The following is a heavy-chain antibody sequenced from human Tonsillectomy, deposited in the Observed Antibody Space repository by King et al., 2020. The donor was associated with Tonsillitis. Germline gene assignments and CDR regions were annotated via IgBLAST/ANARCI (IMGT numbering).Heavy chain of an antibody. D-gene: IGHD3-22*01. V-gene: IGHV3-21*01. CDR2: ISSSSSYI. Sequence: VQLVESGGGLVKPGGSLRLSCAASGFTFSSYSMNWVRQAPGKGLEWVSSISSSSSYIYYADSVKGRFTISRDNAKNSLYLQMNSLRAEDTAVYYCARELQYYDYYYYGMDVWGQGTTVTVSS. CDR3: ARELQYYDYYYYGMDV. CDR1: GFTFSSYS. J-gene: IGHJ6*02.